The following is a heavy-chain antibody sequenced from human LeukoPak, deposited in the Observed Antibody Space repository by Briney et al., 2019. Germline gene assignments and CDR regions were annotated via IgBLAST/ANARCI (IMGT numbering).Heavy chain of an antibody. D-gene: IGHD3-22*01. J-gene: IGHJ4*02. Sequence: GALRLPCAAPGFTVSNNYMTWVRQAPGKGLEWVSVIYGVDTTYYADSVKGRFTISRDNSKNTVYLQMNSLRTDDTAVYYCARPDSSASYYIWGQGTLVTVSS. CDR3: ARPDSSASYYI. CDR1: GFTVSNNY. CDR2: IYGVDTT. V-gene: IGHV3-66*01.